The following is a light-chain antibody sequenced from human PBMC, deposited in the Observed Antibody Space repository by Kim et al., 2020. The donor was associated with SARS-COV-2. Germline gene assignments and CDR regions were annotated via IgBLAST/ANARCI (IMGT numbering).Light chain of an antibody. J-gene: IGLJ3*02. CDR2: GDN. Sequence: RVTSTCTGSSSNIGTYDVHWYQQLPGTAPKLLIYGDNNRPSGVPDRFSGSKSGTSASLAITGLQAEDEADYYCQTYDTSLSGSWIFGGGTQLTVL. V-gene: IGLV1-40*01. CDR1: SSNIGTYD. CDR3: QTYDTSLSGSWI.